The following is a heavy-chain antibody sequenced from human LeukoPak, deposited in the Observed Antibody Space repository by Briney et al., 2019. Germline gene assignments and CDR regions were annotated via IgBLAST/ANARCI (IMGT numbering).Heavy chain of an antibody. J-gene: IGHJ5*02. D-gene: IGHD6-19*01. V-gene: IGHV4-59*08. CDR3: ARHEGIAVAGTFGGEDWFDP. CDR2: IYYSGST. CDR1: GGSISSYY. Sequence: PSETLSLTCTVSGGSISSYYWSWIRQPPVKGLEWIGYIYYSGSTNYNPSLKSRVTTSVDTSKNQFSLKLSSVTAADTAVYYCARHEGIAVAGTFGGEDWFDPWGQGTLVTVSS.